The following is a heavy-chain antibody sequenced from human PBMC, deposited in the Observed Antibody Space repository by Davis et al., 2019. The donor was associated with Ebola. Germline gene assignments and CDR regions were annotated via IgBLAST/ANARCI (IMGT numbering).Heavy chain of an antibody. CDR1: GFTFSSYS. D-gene: IGHD3-3*01. CDR2: ISSSSSYI. J-gene: IGHJ3*02. CDR3: ARVITIFGVVIYHAFDI. V-gene: IGHV3-21*01. Sequence: GGSLRLSCAASGFTFSSYSMNWVRQAPGKGLEWVSSISSSSSYIYYADSVKGRFTISRDNAKNSLYLQMNSLRAEDTAVYYCARVITIFGVVIYHAFDIWGQGTMVTVSS.